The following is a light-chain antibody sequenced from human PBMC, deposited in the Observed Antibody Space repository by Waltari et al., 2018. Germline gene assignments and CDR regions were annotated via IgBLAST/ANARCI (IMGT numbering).Light chain of an antibody. V-gene: IGLV1-44*01. CDR3: ASRDDRLNGVV. Sequence: QSVLTQAPSASGAPGQRVIISCSGSGSNIGSRAVIWYQQLPGRAPKLLIYSNDQRPSGVPDRVSGSRSGTSASLAISGLQSEDEAHYYCASRDDRLNGVVFGGGTKLTVL. J-gene: IGLJ2*01. CDR2: SND. CDR1: GSNIGSRA.